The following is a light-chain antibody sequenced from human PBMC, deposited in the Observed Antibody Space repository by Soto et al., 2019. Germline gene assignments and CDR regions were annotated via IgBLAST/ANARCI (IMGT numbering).Light chain of an antibody. CDR2: GAS. CDR1: QSVSSSY. J-gene: IGKJ2*01. CDR3: QQYGSSPPYT. Sequence: EIVLTQSPGTLSLSPGERATLSCRASQSVSSSYLAWYQQKPGQAPRLLIYGASSRATGIPARFSGSGSGTDFTLTISRREPEAVAVYYCQQYGSSPPYTFGQGTKLEIK. V-gene: IGKV3-20*01.